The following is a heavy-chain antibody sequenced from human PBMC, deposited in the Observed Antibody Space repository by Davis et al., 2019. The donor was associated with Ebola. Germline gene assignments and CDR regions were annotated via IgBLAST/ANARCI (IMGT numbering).Heavy chain of an antibody. V-gene: IGHV3-7*01. CDR2: IRQDGSQK. D-gene: IGHD6-13*01. CDR1: GFTFSSYW. Sequence: GGSLRLSCAASGFTFSSYWMSWVRQAPGKGLEWVANIRQDGSQKYYVDSVKGRFTLSRDNAKNSLYLHMNGLRVEDTAIYYSARVHEQSAGTDYWGQGTLVTVSS. CDR3: ARVHEQSAGTDY. J-gene: IGHJ4*02.